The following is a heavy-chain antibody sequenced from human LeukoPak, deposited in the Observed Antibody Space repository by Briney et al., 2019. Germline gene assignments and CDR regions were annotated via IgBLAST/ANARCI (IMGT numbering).Heavy chain of an antibody. CDR2: ISSSSSYI. J-gene: IGHJ6*03. CDR3: ARDDDYVCGSYPRFQYYSYMDV. Sequence: GGSLRLSCAASVFTLRSYSMNWVRQAPGKGLECVSSISSSSSYIYYADSVKGLFTISRDNAKKSLYLQMNRLRGEDTAVDYCARDDDYVCGSYPRFQYYSYMDVWRKGTTVTVSS. CDR1: VFTLRSYS. D-gene: IGHD3-16*02. V-gene: IGHV3-21*01.